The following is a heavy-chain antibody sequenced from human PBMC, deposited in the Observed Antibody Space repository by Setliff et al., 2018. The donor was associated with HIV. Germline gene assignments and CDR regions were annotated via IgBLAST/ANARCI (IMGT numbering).Heavy chain of an antibody. Sequence: AASVKVSCKASGYTFNSYDINWVRQATGQGLEWMGWMNPNSGNTGYAQKFQGRVTMTRDTSISTAYMELNNLKFEDTAVYYCARGPYYFGSGSYYLNFAYWGQGTLVTVSS. D-gene: IGHD3-10*01. CDR3: ARGPYYFGSGSYYLNFAY. CDR1: GYTFNSYD. V-gene: IGHV1-8*02. J-gene: IGHJ4*02. CDR2: MNPNSGNT.